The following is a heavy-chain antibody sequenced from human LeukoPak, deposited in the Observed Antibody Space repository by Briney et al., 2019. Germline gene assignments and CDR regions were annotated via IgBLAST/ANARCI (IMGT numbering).Heavy chain of an antibody. D-gene: IGHD3-22*01. CDR3: AREVADYDSSGYYSSGDWFDP. Sequence: SETLSLTCAVYGGSFSGYYWSWIRQPPGKGLEWIGEINHSGSTNYNPSLKSRVTISVDTSKNQFSLKLSSVTAADTAVYHCAREVADYDSSGYYSSGDWFDPWGQGTLVTVSS. J-gene: IGHJ5*02. CDR1: GGSFSGYY. V-gene: IGHV4-34*01. CDR2: INHSGST.